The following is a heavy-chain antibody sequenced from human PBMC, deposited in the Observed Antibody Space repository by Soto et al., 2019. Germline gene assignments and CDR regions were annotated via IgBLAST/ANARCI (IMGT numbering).Heavy chain of an antibody. V-gene: IGHV4-31*03. CDR2: IYYSGST. D-gene: IGHD2-15*01. J-gene: IGHJ3*02. CDR1: GGSISSGGYY. CDR3: ARGGSYCSGGSCYSVFYAFDI. Sequence: SETLSLTCTVSGGSISSGGYYWSWIRQHPGKGLEWIGYIYYSGSTYYNPSLKSRVTISVDTSKNQFSLKLSSVTAADTAVYYCARGGSYCSGGSCYSVFYAFDIWGQGTMVT.